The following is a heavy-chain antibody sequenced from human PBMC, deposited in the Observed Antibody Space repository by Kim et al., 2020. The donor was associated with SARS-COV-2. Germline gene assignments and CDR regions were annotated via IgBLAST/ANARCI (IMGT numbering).Heavy chain of an antibody. V-gene: IGHV4-59*01. Sequence: NPSLKSRVTISVDTSKNQFSLKLSSVTAADTAVYYCARAEWLRFEYGMDVWGQGTTVTVSS. CDR3: ARAEWLRFEYGMDV. D-gene: IGHD5-12*01. J-gene: IGHJ6*02.